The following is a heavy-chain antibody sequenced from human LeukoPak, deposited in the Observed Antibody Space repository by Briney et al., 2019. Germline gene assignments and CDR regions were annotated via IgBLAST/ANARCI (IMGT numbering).Heavy chain of an antibody. CDR2: ISGDGGST. V-gene: IGHV3-43*02. CDR3: AKGPSMYSSSP. J-gene: IGHJ4*02. D-gene: IGHD6-6*01. Sequence: GGSLRLSCAASGFTFDDYAMHWARQPPGKALECVSLISGDGGSTYYADSVKGRFTISRDNSKNSLYLQMNSLRTEDTALYYCAKGPSMYSSSPWGQGTLVTVSS. CDR1: GFTFDDYA.